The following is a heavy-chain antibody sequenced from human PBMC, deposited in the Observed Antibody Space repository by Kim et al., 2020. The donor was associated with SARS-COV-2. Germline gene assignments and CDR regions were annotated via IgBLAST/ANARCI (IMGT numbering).Heavy chain of an antibody. CDR3: AREAGVMAGGGMDV. V-gene: IGHV3-30*07. D-gene: IGHD3-16*01. J-gene: IGHJ6*02. Sequence: DAVKGRFTISRDNAKTTLCLQMNSLRAEDTAVYYCAREAGVMAGGGMDVWGQGTTVTVSS.